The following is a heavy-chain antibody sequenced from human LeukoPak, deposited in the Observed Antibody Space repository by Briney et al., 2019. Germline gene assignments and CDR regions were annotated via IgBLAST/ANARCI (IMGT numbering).Heavy chain of an antibody. J-gene: IGHJ4*02. CDR1: GYTFIRYY. V-gene: IGHV1-46*01. Sequence: ASVKLSCTASGYTFIRYYMHWVRQAPGQGLEWMGIINPSGGSTSYAQKFQGRVTMTRDTSTSTVYMELSRLRSEDTAVYYCARGGYGDRIDYWGQGTLVSVSS. CDR2: INPSGGST. D-gene: IGHD4-17*01. CDR3: ARGGYGDRIDY.